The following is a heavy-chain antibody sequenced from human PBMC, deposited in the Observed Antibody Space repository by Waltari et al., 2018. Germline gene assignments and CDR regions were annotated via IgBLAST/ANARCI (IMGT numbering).Heavy chain of an antibody. J-gene: IGHJ4*02. CDR1: GGSISSYY. D-gene: IGHD6-19*01. CDR3: ARIHSSGWYFFFDY. Sequence: QVQLQESGPGLVKPSETLSLTCTVSGGSISSYYWSWIRQPPGKGLAWIGYIYYSGSTNYNPSLKSRVTISVDTSKNQFSRKLSSVTAADTAVYYCARIHSSGWYFFFDYWGQGTLVTVSS. CDR2: IYYSGST. V-gene: IGHV4-59*01.